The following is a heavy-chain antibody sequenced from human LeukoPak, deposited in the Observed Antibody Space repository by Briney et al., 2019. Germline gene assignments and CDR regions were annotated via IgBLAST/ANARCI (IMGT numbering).Heavy chain of an antibody. D-gene: IGHD3-22*01. CDR3: AKGSSSFFYDSSGYYDLTFDY. J-gene: IGHJ4*02. Sequence: GGSLRLSCAASGFTFTTYAMSWVRQAPGKGLEWVSGIIGRGDSTYYADSVKGRFTISRDNSKNTLYLQMNSLRVEDTGVYYCAKGSSSFFYDSSGYYDLTFDYWGQGTLVTVSS. CDR1: GFTFTTYA. CDR2: IIGRGDST. V-gene: IGHV3-23*01.